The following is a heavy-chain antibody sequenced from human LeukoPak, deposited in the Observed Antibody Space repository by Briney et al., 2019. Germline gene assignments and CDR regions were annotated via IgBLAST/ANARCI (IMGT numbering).Heavy chain of an antibody. CDR3: AREGLSYDY. V-gene: IGHV3-64*01. Sequence: GGSLRLSCAASGFTFSSYAMHWVRQAPGKGLGYVSAISSNGGSTYYANSVKGRFTISRDNSKNTLYLQMGSLRAEDMAVYYCAREGLSYDYWGQGTLVTVSS. D-gene: IGHD3-10*01. CDR1: GFTFSSYA. J-gene: IGHJ4*02. CDR2: ISSNGGST.